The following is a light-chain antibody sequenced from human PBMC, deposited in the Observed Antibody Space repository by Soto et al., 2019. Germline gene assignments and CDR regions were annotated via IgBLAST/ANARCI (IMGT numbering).Light chain of an antibody. V-gene: IGLV1-40*01. CDR2: ENN. CDR3: QSYDSSLSGYV. Sequence: QSVLTQPPSVSEAPGQRVTISCTGSSSNIGAGYEAHWYQQVPGTAPKLLIYENNNRPSGVPDRFSGSKSGTSASLAITGLQAEDEAEYYCQSYDSSLSGYVXGTGTKXTVL. J-gene: IGLJ1*01. CDR1: SSNIGAGYE.